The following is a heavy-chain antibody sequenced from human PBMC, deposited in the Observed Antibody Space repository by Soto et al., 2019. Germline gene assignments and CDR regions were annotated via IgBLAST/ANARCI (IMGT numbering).Heavy chain of an antibody. CDR2: IWYDGSNK. V-gene: IGHV3-33*01. CDR3: ARTSAIFGVVTGGDYMDV. D-gene: IGHD3-3*01. J-gene: IGHJ6*03. CDR1: GFTFSSYG. Sequence: GGSLRLSCAASGFTFSSYGMHWVRQAPGKGLEWVAVIWYDGSNKYYADSVKGRFTISRDNSKNTLYLQMNSLRAEDTAVYYCARTSAIFGVVTGGDYMDVWGKGTTVTVSS.